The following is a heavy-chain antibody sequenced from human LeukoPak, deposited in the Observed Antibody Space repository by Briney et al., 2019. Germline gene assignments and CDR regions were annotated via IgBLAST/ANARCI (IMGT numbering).Heavy chain of an antibody. CDR2: ISSGSDYI. D-gene: IGHD2-15*01. CDR1: GFTFSLYS. V-gene: IGHV3-21*01. CDR3: ARGGRRFDS. Sequence: GGSLRLSCAASGFTFSLYSMNWVRQAPGKGLEWVSSISSGSDYIFYGDSLKGRFSISRDNAKNSLYLQMNSLRAEDTAVYYCARGGRRFDSSGQGTLVSVSS. J-gene: IGHJ5*01.